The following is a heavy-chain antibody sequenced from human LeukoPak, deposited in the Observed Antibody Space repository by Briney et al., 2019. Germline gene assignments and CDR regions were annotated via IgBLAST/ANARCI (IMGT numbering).Heavy chain of an antibody. CDR1: GFTFSGSA. Sequence: PGGSLRLSCAASGFTFSGSAMHWVRQASGEGLEWVGRIRSKANSYATAYAASVKGRFTISRDNSKNTAYLQMNSLKTEDTAVYYCTSGLAVYYYGSGSYNWGQGTLVTVSS. D-gene: IGHD3-10*01. J-gene: IGHJ4*02. V-gene: IGHV3-73*01. CDR2: IRSKANSYAT. CDR3: TSGLAVYYYGSGSYN.